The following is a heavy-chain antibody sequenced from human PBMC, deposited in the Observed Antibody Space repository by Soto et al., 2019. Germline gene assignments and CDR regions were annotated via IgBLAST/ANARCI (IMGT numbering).Heavy chain of an antibody. CDR1: GGTFSSYA. V-gene: IGHV1-69*12. D-gene: IGHD3-3*01. CDR3: ARGRFWSGYYRGRDYCDY. Sequence: QVQLVQSGAEVKKPGSSVKVSCKASGGTFSSYAISWVRQAPGQGLEWMGGIIPIFGTANYAQKFQGRVTVAGAEATSTGYMELSSWRAEDMAVYYCARGRFWSGYYRGRDYCDYWGQGTLVTVSS. CDR2: IIPIFGTA. J-gene: IGHJ4*02.